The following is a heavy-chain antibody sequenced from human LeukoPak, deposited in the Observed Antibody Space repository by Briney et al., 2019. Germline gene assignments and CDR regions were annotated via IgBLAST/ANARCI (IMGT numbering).Heavy chain of an antibody. CDR1: GYSISSGCY. CDR3: ARAPLFYDSGSYFVY. V-gene: IGHV4-28*03. D-gene: IGHD3-10*01. CDR2: IYYSGST. Sequence: SETLSLTCAVSGYSISSGCYWGWIRQPPGKGLEWIGYIYYSGSTNYNPSLKSRVTMSVDTSKNQLSLKVNSVTAADTAVYHCARAPLFYDSGSYFVYWGQGTLVTVSS. J-gene: IGHJ4*02.